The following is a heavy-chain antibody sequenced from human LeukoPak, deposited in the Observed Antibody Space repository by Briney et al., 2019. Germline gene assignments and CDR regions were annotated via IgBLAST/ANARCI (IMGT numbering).Heavy chain of an antibody. CDR2: IYSGGST. CDR1: GFTVSSNS. J-gene: IGHJ4*02. V-gene: IGHV3-53*01. D-gene: IGHD3-10*01. CDR3: ARDLYGSGTYYMDY. Sequence: PGGSLRLSCAASGFTVSSNSMSWVRQAPGKGLEWVSLIYSGGSTYYADSVKGRFTISRDNSKNTLYLQMNSLRAEDTAVYYCARDLYGSGTYYMDYWGQGTLVTVTS.